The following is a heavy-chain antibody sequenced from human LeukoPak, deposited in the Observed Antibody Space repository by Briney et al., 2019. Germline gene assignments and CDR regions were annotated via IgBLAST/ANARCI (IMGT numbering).Heavy chain of an antibody. Sequence: SGTLSLTCAVSGGSISSSNWWSWVRPPPGKGVEWIGEIYHSGSTNYNPSLKSRFTISVDKSKNKFSLKLSSVTAADTAVYYCAGTLYYDFWSCYYSSVAFDIWGQGTMVTVSS. J-gene: IGHJ3*02. CDR3: AGTLYYDFWSCYYSSVAFDI. D-gene: IGHD3-3*01. CDR2: IYHSGST. CDR1: GGSISSSNW. V-gene: IGHV4-4*02.